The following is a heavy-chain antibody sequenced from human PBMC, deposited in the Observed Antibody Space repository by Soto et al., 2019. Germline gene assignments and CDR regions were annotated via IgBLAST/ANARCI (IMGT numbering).Heavy chain of an antibody. J-gene: IGHJ4*02. CDR3: ARAGENYGSGTFSPPLRYYFNS. D-gene: IGHD3-10*01. Sequence: QVQLVQSGAEVKKPGASVTVSCKASGYTFTTHYMHWVRQAPGQGLEWMGIINPSGGRTTYALKFQGRVSQTSDTSTNTVYMELSSLRSEDTAVYYCARAGENYGSGTFSPPLRYYFNSWGQGTLVTVSS. V-gene: IGHV1-46*01. CDR1: GYTFTTHY. CDR2: INPSGGRT.